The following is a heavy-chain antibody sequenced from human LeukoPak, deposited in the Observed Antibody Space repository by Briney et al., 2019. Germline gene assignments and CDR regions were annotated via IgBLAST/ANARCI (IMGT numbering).Heavy chain of an antibody. CDR3: ASARDYDSSGYYG. CDR1: GGSFSGYY. CDR2: INHSGST. D-gene: IGHD3-22*01. Sequence: SETLSLTCAVYGGSFSGYYWSWIRQPPGKGLEWIGEINHSGSTNYNPSLKSRVTISVDTPKNQFSLKLSSVTAADTAVYYCASARDYDSSGYYGWGQGTLVTVSS. J-gene: IGHJ4*02. V-gene: IGHV4-34*01.